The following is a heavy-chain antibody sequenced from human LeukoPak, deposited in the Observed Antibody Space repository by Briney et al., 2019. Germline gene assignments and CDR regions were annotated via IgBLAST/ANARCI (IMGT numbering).Heavy chain of an antibody. V-gene: IGHV4-39*07. D-gene: IGHD4-11*01. CDR2: IRSSGGT. CDR1: GDSVISSGHF. J-gene: IGHJ5*02. Sequence: SETLSLTCSVSGDSVISSGHFWGWIRQPPGKGLEWIGTIRSSGGTYYNPSLKSRVTMSVGTSKNQFSLKLNSVTAADTAVYYCAEDSRISWFYIWGQGTLVTVSS. CDR3: AEDSRISWFYI.